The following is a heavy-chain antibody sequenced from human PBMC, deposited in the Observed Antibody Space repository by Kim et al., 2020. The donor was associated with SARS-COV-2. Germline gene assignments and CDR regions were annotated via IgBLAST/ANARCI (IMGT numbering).Heavy chain of an antibody. J-gene: IGHJ6*01. CDR1: GFTFSSYG. Sequence: GGSLRLSCAASGFTFSSYGMHWVRQAPGKGLEWVAVISYDGSNKYYADSVKGRFTISRDNSKNTLYLQMNSLRAEDTAVYYCAKDRTNIVVVVAATRYG. CDR2: ISYDGSNK. V-gene: IGHV3-30*18. CDR3: AKDRTNIVVVVAATRYG. D-gene: IGHD2-15*01.